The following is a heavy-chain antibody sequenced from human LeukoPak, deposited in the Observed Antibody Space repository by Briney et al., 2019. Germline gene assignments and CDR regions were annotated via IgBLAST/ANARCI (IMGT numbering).Heavy chain of an antibody. CDR1: GYTFTSYG. D-gene: IGHD3-16*02. Sequence: ASVKVSCKASGYTFTSYGISWVRQAPGQGLEWMGWISAYNGNTNYAQKLQGRVTMTTDTSTSTAYMELRSLRSDDTAVYYCARDRGGDDYVWGSYRLIFDYWGQGTLVTVSS. J-gene: IGHJ4*02. CDR2: ISAYNGNT. CDR3: ARDRGGDDYVWGSYRLIFDY. V-gene: IGHV1-18*01.